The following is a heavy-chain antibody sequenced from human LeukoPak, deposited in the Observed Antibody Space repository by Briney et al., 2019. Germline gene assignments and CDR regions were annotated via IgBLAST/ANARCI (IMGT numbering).Heavy chain of an antibody. CDR3: ARGGGLDV. Sequence: GGSLRLSCAASGFTFSSYAMHWARQAPGKGLEWVASINHNGNVNYYVDSVKGRFTISRDNARNSLYLQMSNLRAEDTAVYFCARGGGLDVWGQGATVTVSS. CDR2: INHNGNVN. V-gene: IGHV3-7*03. J-gene: IGHJ6*02. CDR1: GFTFSSYA. D-gene: IGHD3-16*01.